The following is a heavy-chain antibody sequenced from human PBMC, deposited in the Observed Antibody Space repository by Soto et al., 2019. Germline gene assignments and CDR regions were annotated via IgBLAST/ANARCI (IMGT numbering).Heavy chain of an antibody. J-gene: IGHJ4*02. CDR1: GYTFTSYD. V-gene: IGHV1-8*01. D-gene: IGHD6-6*01. CDR2: MNPNSGNT. Sequence: QVQLVQSGAEVKKPGASVKVSCKASGYTFTSYDINWVRQATGQGLEWLGWMNPNSGNTGYAQKFQGRVTMTRNTSISTAYMELRGLRSEDTAVYYCARAKEATRPLDYWGQGTLVTVSS. CDR3: ARAKEATRPLDY.